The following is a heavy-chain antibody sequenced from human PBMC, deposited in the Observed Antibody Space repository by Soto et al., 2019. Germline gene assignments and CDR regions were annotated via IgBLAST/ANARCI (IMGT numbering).Heavy chain of an antibody. V-gene: IGHV1-18*01. Sequence: ASVKVSCKASGYSFRTHGISWVRQAPGQGLEWMGWISTYDDKTNFPQKFQGRVTMTTDTSTSTAYMELRSLRSDDTAVYFCARDLGYCNSSGCFRNWFDPWGQGTLVTVSS. D-gene: IGHD2-15*01. CDR2: ISTYDDKT. J-gene: IGHJ5*02. CDR3: ARDLGYCNSSGCFRNWFDP. CDR1: GYSFRTHG.